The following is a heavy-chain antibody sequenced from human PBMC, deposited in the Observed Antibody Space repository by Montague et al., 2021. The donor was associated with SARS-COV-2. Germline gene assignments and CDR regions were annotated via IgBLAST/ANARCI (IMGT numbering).Heavy chain of an antibody. CDR1: GFTFSSYV. J-gene: IGHJ4*02. Sequence: SLSLSCSASGFTFSSYVMSWVRQPPGKGLEWVSLIYSAGSSTSYSDSVKGRFTISRDNSKNTMYLQMNSLRAEDTAVYYCSGESSDPYYFDYWGQGTLVTVSS. V-gene: IGHV3-23*03. CDR3: SGESSDPYYFDY. D-gene: IGHD3-16*02. CDR2: IYSAGSST.